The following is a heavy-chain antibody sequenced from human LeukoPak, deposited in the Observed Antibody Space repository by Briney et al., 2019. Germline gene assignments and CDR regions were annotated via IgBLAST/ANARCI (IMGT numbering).Heavy chain of an antibody. CDR3: ARDQWIAVAVDEYSLDY. D-gene: IGHD6-19*01. CDR1: GYTFTSYG. CDR2: ISAYNGST. J-gene: IGHJ4*02. V-gene: IGHV1-18*01. Sequence: ASVKVSCKASGYTFTSYGISWVRQAPGQGLEWMGWISAYNGSTNYAQKLQGRVTMTTDTSTSTAYMELRSLRSDDTAVYYCARDQWIAVAVDEYSLDYWGQGTLVTVSS.